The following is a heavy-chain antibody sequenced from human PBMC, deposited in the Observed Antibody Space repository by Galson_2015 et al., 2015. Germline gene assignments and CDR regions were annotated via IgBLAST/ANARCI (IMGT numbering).Heavy chain of an antibody. J-gene: IGHJ5*02. CDR2: ISAYNGNT. CDR1: GYTFTSYG. V-gene: IGHV1-18*04. D-gene: IGHD3-16*01. Sequence: SVKVSCKASGYTFTSYGISWVRQAPGQGLEWMGWISAYNGNTNYARKLQGRVTMTTDTSTSTAYMELRSLRSDDTAVYYCARDPGMITFGGVPPGEDWFDPWGQGTLVTVSS. CDR3: ARDPGMITFGGVPPGEDWFDP.